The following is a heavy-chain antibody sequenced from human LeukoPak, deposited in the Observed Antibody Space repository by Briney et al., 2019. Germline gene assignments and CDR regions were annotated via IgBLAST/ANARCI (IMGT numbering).Heavy chain of an antibody. CDR2: ISYDGSNK. V-gene: IGHV3-30*18. J-gene: IGHJ6*02. CDR3: AKVLRFLEWLFPGMDV. Sequence: TGGSLRLSCAASGFTFSSYGMHWVRQAPGKGLEWVAVISYDGSNKYYADSVKGRFTISRDNSKNTLYLQMNSLGAEDTAVYYCAKVLRFLEWLFPGMDVWGQGTTVTVSS. CDR1: GFTFSSYG. D-gene: IGHD3-3*01.